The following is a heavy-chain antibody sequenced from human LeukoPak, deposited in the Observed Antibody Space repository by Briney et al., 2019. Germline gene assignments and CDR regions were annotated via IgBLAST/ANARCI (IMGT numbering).Heavy chain of an antibody. J-gene: IGHJ3*02. CDR3: ARYDYDDSDAFDI. V-gene: IGHV3-7*01. Sequence: QSGGSLRLSCAASGFTFNSYWMSWVRQAPGKGLELVANIKQDGSEKYYVDSVKGRFTISRDNAKNSLYLQMNSLRAEDTAVYYCARYDYDDSDAFDIWGQGTMVTVSS. CDR2: IKQDGSEK. CDR1: GFTFNSYW. D-gene: IGHD4-17*01.